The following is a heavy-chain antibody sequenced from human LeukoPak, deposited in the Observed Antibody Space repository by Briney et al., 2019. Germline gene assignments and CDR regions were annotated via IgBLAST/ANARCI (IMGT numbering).Heavy chain of an antibody. CDR2: ISSSGSTI. V-gene: IGHV3-48*03. Sequence: GGSLRLSCAASGFTFSSYEMNWVRQAPGKGLEWVSYISSSGSTIYYADSVKGRFTISRDNAKNSLYLQMNSLRAEDTAVYYCARGGGYCSSTSCYYGMDVWGQGTTVTVSS. J-gene: IGHJ6*02. D-gene: IGHD2-2*01. CDR3: ARGGGYCSSTSCYYGMDV. CDR1: GFTFSSYE.